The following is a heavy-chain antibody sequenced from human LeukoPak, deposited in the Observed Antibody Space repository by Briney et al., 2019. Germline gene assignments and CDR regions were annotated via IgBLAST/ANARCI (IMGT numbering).Heavy chain of an antibody. D-gene: IGHD6-19*01. Sequence: ASVNVSCKASGYTFTSYGISGVRQAPGQGLEWKGWISAYNGNTNYAQKLQGRVTMTTDTSTSTAYMELRSLRSDDTAVYYCARVRRIAVVMGAFDIWGQGTMVTVSS. V-gene: IGHV1-18*01. CDR3: ARVRRIAVVMGAFDI. CDR2: ISAYNGNT. CDR1: GYTFTSYG. J-gene: IGHJ3*02.